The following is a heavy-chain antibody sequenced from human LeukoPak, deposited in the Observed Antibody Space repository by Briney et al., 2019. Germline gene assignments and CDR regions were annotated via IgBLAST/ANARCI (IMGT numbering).Heavy chain of an antibody. CDR1: GYTFSSHG. Sequence: ASLTVSCTASGYTFSSHGINWVRQAPGQGLEWMGGISAYNGDTKYAHTIQGRVTMTTDASTNTAYLELKSLGTDATGADYCSRDSSNTSGHYAYLDYWGQGTLVTVSS. J-gene: IGHJ4*02. D-gene: IGHD6-19*01. CDR3: SRDSSNTSGHYAYLDY. CDR2: ISAYNGDT. V-gene: IGHV1-18*01.